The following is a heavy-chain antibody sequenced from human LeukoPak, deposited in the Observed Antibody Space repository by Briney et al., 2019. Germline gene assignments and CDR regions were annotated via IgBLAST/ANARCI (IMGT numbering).Heavy chain of an antibody. CDR1: GGSVSSGSYY. CDR2: IYYSGST. Sequence: SETLSLTCTVSGGSVSSGSYYWSWIRQPPGKGLEWIGYIYYSGSTNYNPSLKSRVTISVDTSKNQFPLKLSSVTAADTAVYYCARGGMLFGESHFDYWGQGTLVTVSS. D-gene: IGHD3-10*02. J-gene: IGHJ4*02. CDR3: ARGGMLFGESHFDY. V-gene: IGHV4-61*01.